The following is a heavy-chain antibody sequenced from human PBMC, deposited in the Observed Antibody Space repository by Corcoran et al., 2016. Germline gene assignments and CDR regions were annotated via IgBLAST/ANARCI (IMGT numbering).Heavy chain of an antibody. CDR2: IYWNGHN. V-gene: IGHV2-5*01. D-gene: IGHD6-19*01. Sequence: QITLKESGPTLVKPTQTLPLTCPFSGFTLSTPAEGVAWIRLPPGKALEWLAIIYWNGHNYYGPSLKSRLSVTKDTSKNQVVLTMTNMEPMDTATYYCARSQYIGGCHPFDYWGQGTLVTVSS. J-gene: IGHJ4*02. CDR3: ARSQYIGGCHPFDY. CDR1: GFTLSTPAEG.